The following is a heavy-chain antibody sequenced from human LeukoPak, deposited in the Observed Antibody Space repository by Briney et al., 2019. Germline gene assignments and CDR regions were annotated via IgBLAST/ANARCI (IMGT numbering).Heavy chain of an antibody. CDR1: GYTSTGYY. D-gene: IGHD6-19*01. CDR2: IDPPSGAT. J-gene: IGHJ4*02. V-gene: IGHV1-2*02. CDR3: ARSGFSTGFYMDF. Sequence: ASVKVSCKASGYTSTGYYIHWLRQAPGQGLEWMGWIDPPSGATNYAQKFQDTVTMTRDRSIGTAYMEVRRLKSDDTAVYYCARSGFSTGFYMDFWGQGTLVPVSS.